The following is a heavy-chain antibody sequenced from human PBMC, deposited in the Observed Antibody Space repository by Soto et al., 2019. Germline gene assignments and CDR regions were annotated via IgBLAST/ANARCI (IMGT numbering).Heavy chain of an antibody. CDR2: IYQSGTT. CDR3: ARDNRSGYYFDY. CDR1: GGSISSGDYY. Sequence: SETLSLTCTVSGGSISSGDYYWSWIRQPPGKGLEWIGYIYQSGTTDYNPSLKSRVTISVDRSKNQFSLKLSSVTAADTAVYYCARDNRSGYYFDYWGQGTLVTVS. V-gene: IGHV4-30-4*01. D-gene: IGHD3-22*01. J-gene: IGHJ4*02.